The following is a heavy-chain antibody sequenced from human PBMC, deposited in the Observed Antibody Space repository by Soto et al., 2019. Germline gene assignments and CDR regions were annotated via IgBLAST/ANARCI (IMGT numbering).Heavy chain of an antibody. D-gene: IGHD3-10*02. Sequence: ASVKVSCKASGGTFSSYAISWVRQAPGQGLEWMGGIIPIFGTANYAQKFQGRVTITADETTSTAYMELSSLRSEDTAVYYCARVRDLGSGSYSPPKEYYYYGMDVWGQGTTVTVSS. CDR1: GGTFSSYA. CDR2: IIPIFGTA. V-gene: IGHV1-69*13. CDR3: ARVRDLGSGSYSPPKEYYYYGMDV. J-gene: IGHJ6*02.